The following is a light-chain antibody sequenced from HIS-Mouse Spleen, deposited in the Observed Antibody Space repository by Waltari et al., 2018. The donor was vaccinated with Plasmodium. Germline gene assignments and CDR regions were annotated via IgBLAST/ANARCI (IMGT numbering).Light chain of an antibody. CDR2: EDS. CDR3: YSTDSSGNHRV. CDR1: AWPNKY. V-gene: IGLV3-10*01. Sequence: SYELTQPPSVSVSPGQTARITCPGDAWPNKYAYWYQQKSGQAPGLVIYEDSKRPSGIPERFSGSSSGTMATLTISGAQVEDEADYYCYSTDSSGNHRVFGGGTKLTVL. J-gene: IGLJ3*02.